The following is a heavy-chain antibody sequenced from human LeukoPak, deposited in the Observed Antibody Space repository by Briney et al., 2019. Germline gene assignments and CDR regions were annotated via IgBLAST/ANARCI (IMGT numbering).Heavy chain of an antibody. D-gene: IGHD6-13*01. CDR3: ARDRPGGSSLDY. V-gene: IGHV4-34*01. CDR1: GGSFSGYY. J-gene: IGHJ4*02. Sequence: SETLSLTCAVYGGSFSGYYWSWIRQPPGKGLEWIGEINHRGSTNYNPSLKSRVTISVETSKNEFSLKVTSVNAADTAVYYCARDRPGGSSLDYWGQGILVTVSS. CDR2: INHRGST.